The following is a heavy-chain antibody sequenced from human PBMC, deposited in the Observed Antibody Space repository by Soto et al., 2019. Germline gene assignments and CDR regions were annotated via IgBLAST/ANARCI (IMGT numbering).Heavy chain of an antibody. V-gene: IGHV4-59*01. Sequence: SETLSLTCTVSGGSISSYYWSWIRQPPGKGLEWIGYIYYSGSTNYNPSLKSRVTISVDTSKNQFSLKLSSVTAADTAVYYCARDPAYYDILTGSYGHAFDIWGQGTMATV. CDR1: GGSISSYY. CDR3: ARDPAYYDILTGSYGHAFDI. J-gene: IGHJ3*02. CDR2: IYYSGST. D-gene: IGHD3-9*01.